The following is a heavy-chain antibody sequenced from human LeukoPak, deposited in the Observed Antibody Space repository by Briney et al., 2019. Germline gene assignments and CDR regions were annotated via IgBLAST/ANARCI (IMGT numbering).Heavy chain of an antibody. D-gene: IGHD5-18*01. J-gene: IGHJ4*02. V-gene: IGHV1-18*01. CDR1: GDTPTSDG. CDR2: ISGYYGKT. CDR3: AIVGEDTAMVIDY. Sequence: ASVKVSCKAPGDTPTSDGTSWVRPAPGQGLWCMGWISGYYGKTNYEQKLQGSVKMTTHTPKSTAYKQLRSLRYDDTAVYHGAIVGEDTAMVIDYWGRGTLVSVPS.